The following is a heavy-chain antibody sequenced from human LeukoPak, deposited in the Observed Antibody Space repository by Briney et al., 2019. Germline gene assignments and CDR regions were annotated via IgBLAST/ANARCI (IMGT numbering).Heavy chain of an antibody. J-gene: IGHJ4*02. Sequence: GGSLRLSCAASGFTVSSNYMSWVRQAPGKGLEWVSVIYSGGSTYYADSVKGRFTISRDNSKNTLYLQMNSLRAEDTAVYYCARDVSGPGNYFDYWGQGTLVTVSS. CDR3: ARDVSGPGNYFDY. V-gene: IGHV3-66*01. CDR2: IYSGGST. D-gene: IGHD1-26*01. CDR1: GFTVSSNY.